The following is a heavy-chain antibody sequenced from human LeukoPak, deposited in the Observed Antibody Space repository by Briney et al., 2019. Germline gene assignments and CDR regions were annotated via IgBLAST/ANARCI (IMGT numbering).Heavy chain of an antibody. J-gene: IGHJ4*02. Sequence: SETLSLTCTASGVSISSYYWSWIRQPPGKGLEWIGYIYYIGSTNYNPYLKSRVTVSVDTSNNQSSLKLSSVTAADAAVYYCASHRSRGSLYYWGQGTLVTVSS. D-gene: IGHD1-26*01. CDR3: ASHRSRGSLYY. CDR1: GVSISSYY. CDR2: IYYIGST. V-gene: IGHV4-59*01.